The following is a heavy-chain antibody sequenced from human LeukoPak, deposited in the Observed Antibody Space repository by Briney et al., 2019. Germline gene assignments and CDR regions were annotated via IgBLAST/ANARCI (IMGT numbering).Heavy chain of an antibody. CDR3: ARGTYYDFWGGYHVGWFDP. D-gene: IGHD3-3*01. Sequence: GGSLRLSCAASGFTFSSYEMNWVRQAPGKGLEWVSYISSSGSTIYYADSVKGRFTISRDNAKNSLYLQMNSLRAEDTAVYYCARGTYYDFWGGYHVGWFDPWGQGTLVTVSS. J-gene: IGHJ5*02. CDR2: ISSSGSTI. V-gene: IGHV3-48*03. CDR1: GFTFSSYE.